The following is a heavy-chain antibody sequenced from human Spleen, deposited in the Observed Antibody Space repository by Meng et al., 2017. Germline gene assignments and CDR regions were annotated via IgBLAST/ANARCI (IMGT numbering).Heavy chain of an antibody. CDR3: VRNEGYSFGA. V-gene: IGHV4-4*02. J-gene: IGHJ5*02. CDR1: RDSINSLDW. Sequence: VSLQCPVPGSWKPSGPLAPNCAVYRDSINSLDWRSWVRQPPGKGLEWIGEISQGSGRTNYNPSLKSRVTISLDKSKNQFSLNVNSVTAADTAVYYCVRNEGYSFGAWGQGTLVTVSS. D-gene: IGHD2-21*01. CDR2: ISQGSGRT.